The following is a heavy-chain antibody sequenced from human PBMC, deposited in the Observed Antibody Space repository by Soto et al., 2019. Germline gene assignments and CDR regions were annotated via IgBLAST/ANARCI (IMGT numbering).Heavy chain of an antibody. CDR3: AKGGLRFLEWLLLYFDY. CDR1: GFTFSSYG. D-gene: IGHD3-3*01. Sequence: QVQLVESGGGVVQPGRSLRLSCAASGFTFSSYGMHWVRQAPGKGLEWVAVISYDGSNKYYADSVKGRFTISRDNSKNTLDLQMNSLRAEDTAVYYCAKGGLRFLEWLLLYFDYWGQGTLVTVSS. CDR2: ISYDGSNK. V-gene: IGHV3-30*18. J-gene: IGHJ4*02.